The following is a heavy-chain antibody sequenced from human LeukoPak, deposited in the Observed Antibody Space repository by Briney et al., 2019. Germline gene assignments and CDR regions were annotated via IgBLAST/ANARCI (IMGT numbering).Heavy chain of an antibody. Sequence: SVKVSCKASGGTFNNYTINWVRQAPGRGLEWMGRIIPTLGIVNFAQKFQGRVTITADKSTSTAYMELSSLRSEDTAVYYCATEPSGYNYGQRWFDPWGQGTLVTVSS. V-gene: IGHV1-69*04. CDR3: ATEPSGYNYGQRWFDP. D-gene: IGHD5-18*01. J-gene: IGHJ5*02. CDR1: GGTFNNYT. CDR2: IIPTLGIV.